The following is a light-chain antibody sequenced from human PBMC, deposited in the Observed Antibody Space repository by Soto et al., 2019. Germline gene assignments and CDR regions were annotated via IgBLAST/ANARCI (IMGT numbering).Light chain of an antibody. Sequence: QSVLTQPASVSGSPGQTIAISCTGTGSDVGGYNFVSWYRQHPGKAPQLIIYDVSKRPSGVPDRFSGSKSGNTASLTISGLQAEDEADYYCCSYAGGYTHAVFGGGTKLTVL. CDR1: GSDVGGYNF. J-gene: IGLJ2*01. V-gene: IGLV2-11*01. CDR3: CSYAGGYTHAV. CDR2: DVS.